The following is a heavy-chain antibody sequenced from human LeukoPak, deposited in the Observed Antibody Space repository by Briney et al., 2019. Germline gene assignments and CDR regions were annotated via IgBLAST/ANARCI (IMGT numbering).Heavy chain of an antibody. J-gene: IGHJ4*02. D-gene: IGHD3-22*01. CDR1: GGSISSYY. CDR3: ARGRGYYDSSGYYQYYLDY. V-gene: IGHV4-4*08. Sequence: SETLSLTCTVSGGSISSYYWSWIRQPPGKGLEWIGRIYTSGSTNYNPSLKSRVTISVDTSKNQFSLKLSSVTAADTAVYYCARGRGYYDSSGYYQYYLDYWGQGTLVTVSS. CDR2: IYTSGST.